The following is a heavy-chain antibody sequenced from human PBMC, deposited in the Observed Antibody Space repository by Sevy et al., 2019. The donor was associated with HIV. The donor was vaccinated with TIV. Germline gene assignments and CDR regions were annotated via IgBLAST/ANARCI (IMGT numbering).Heavy chain of an antibody. CDR2: MNPNSGNT. CDR3: AGGQIFGVVRNWFDP. V-gene: IGHV1-8*01. D-gene: IGHD3-3*01. Sequence: ASVKVSCKASGYTFTSYDINWVRQATGQGLEWMGWMNPNSGNTGYAQKFQGRVTMTRNTSISTAYMELSSLRSEDTAVYYCAGGQIFGVVRNWFDPWGQGTLVTVSS. CDR1: GYTFTSYD. J-gene: IGHJ5*02.